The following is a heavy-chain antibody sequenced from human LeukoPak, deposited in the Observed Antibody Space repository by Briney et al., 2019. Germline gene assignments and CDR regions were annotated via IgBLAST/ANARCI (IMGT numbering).Heavy chain of an antibody. Sequence: SQTLSLTCTVSGGSISSGDYYWSWIRQPPGKGLEWIGYIYYSGSTYYNPSLKSRVTISVDTSKNQFSLKLSSVTAADTAVYYCASGGTATGGFDYWGQGTLVTVSS. CDR3: ASGGTATGGFDY. CDR2: IYYSGST. V-gene: IGHV4-30-4*08. CDR1: GGSISSGDYY. D-gene: IGHD1-26*01. J-gene: IGHJ4*02.